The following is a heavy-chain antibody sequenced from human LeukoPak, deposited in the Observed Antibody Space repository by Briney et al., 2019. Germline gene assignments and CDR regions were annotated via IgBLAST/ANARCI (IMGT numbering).Heavy chain of an antibody. CDR1: GYTFTGYY. Sequence: ASVKVSCKASGYTFTGYYMHWVRQAPGQGLERMGWINPNSGGTNYAQKFQGRVTMTRDTSISTAYMELSRLRSDDTAVYYCARSEDIVVVVAATGGAFDYWGQGTLVTVSS. V-gene: IGHV1-2*02. D-gene: IGHD2-15*01. J-gene: IGHJ4*02. CDR3: ARSEDIVVVVAATGGAFDY. CDR2: INPNSGGT.